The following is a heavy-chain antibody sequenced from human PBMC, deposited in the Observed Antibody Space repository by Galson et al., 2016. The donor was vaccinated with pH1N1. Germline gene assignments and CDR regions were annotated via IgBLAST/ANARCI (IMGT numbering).Heavy chain of an antibody. D-gene: IGHD3-22*01. CDR3: VKYDSSGYYYGRLAK. Sequence: SLRLSCAASGFTFSVFAMCWVRQAPGKGLEWVSGISASGASTHFADSVKGRFTISRDNSKNALYLEMNSLTGEDTAFCYCVKYDSSGYYYGRLAKWGQGTLVTVSS. V-gene: IGHV3-23*01. CDR1: GFTFSVFA. J-gene: IGHJ4*02. CDR2: ISASGAST.